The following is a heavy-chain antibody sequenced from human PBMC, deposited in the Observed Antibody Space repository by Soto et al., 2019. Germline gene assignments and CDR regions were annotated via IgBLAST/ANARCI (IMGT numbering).Heavy chain of an antibody. J-gene: IGHJ4*02. V-gene: IGHV1-69*01. D-gene: IGHD2-15*01. CDR2: IIPIFGTA. CDR3: ARVSTVVAATEVYYFDY. CDR1: GGTFSSYA. Sequence: QVQLVQSGAEVKKPGSSVKVSCKASGGTFSSYAISWVRQAPGQGLEWMGGIIPIFGTANYAQKFQGRVTITADESTSTAYMELSSLRSEDTAVYYCARVSTVVAATEVYYFDYWGQGTLVTVSS.